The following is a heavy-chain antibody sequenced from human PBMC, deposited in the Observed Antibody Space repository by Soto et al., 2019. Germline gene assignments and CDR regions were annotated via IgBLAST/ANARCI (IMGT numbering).Heavy chain of an antibody. CDR3: ARVLPQGGYAFDI. CDR1: GFTVSSNF. Sequence: PGGSLRLSCAASGFTVSSNFMSWVRQAPGKGLEWVSVIYSGGSTYYADSVKGRFTISRDNSKNTLYLQMNSLRAEDTAVYYCARVLPQGGYAFDIWGQGTMVTVSS. D-gene: IGHD1-26*01. V-gene: IGHV3-53*01. CDR2: IYSGGST. J-gene: IGHJ3*02.